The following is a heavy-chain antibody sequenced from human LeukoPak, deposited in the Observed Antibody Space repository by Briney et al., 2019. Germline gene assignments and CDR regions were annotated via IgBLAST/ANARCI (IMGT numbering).Heavy chain of an antibody. CDR3: ARYCSGGCYSGVDY. Sequence: GGSLRLSCVASGFTVSRNYMSWVRQAPGRGLEWVALILHDEKHYADSVKGRFTISRDNSKNTLYLQMDTLRAEDTAVYYCARYCSGGCYSGVDYWGQGTLVTVPS. CDR1: GFTVSRNY. CDR2: ILHDEK. J-gene: IGHJ4*02. D-gene: IGHD2-15*01. V-gene: IGHV3-30*03.